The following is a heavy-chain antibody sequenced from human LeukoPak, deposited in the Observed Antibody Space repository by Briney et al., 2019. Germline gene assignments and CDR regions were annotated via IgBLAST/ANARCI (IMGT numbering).Heavy chain of an antibody. Sequence: ASVKVSRKASGYTFTGYYMHWVRQAPAQGLEWVGWVNPNSGGTNYAQKFQGRVTMTRDTSISTASMELSRLRSDDTAVYYCARNYDFWSGNSYYYYGMDVWGQGTTVTVSS. J-gene: IGHJ6*02. CDR1: GYTFTGYY. CDR2: VNPNSGGT. CDR3: ARNYDFWSGNSYYYYGMDV. V-gene: IGHV1-2*02. D-gene: IGHD3-3*01.